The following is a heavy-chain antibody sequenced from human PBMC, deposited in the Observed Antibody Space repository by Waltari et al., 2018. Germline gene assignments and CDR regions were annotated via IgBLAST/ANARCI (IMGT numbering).Heavy chain of an antibody. CDR2: IHYTGYT. Sequence: QVQLQESGPGLVKPSETLSLTCGVSGYSITSAYWWAWFRPPPGKGLEWLASIHYTGYTQYSPSLKSRVTISADKSKNEVSLRLTSVTAADTAVYYCAGHEWGLPGFWGQGTLVTVSS. J-gene: IGHJ4*02. CDR3: AGHEWGLPGF. D-gene: IGHD1-26*01. V-gene: IGHV4-38-2*01. CDR1: GYSITSAYW.